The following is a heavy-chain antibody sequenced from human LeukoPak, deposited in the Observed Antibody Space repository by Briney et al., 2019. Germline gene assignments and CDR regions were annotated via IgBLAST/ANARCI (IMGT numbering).Heavy chain of an antibody. CDR1: GSSISSSSYY. CDR3: ARNIVVVARRYWYFDL. D-gene: IGHD2-15*01. Sequence: SETLSLTCTVSGSSISSSSYYWGWIRQPPGKGLEWIGSIYYSGSTYYNPSLKSRVTISVDTSKNQFSLKLSSVTAADTAVYYCARNIVVVARRYWYFDLWGRGTLVTVSS. V-gene: IGHV4-39*07. CDR2: IYYSGST. J-gene: IGHJ2*01.